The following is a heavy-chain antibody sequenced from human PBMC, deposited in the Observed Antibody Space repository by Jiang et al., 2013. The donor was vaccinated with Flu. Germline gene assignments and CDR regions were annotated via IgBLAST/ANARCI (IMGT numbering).Heavy chain of an antibody. Sequence: PGLVKPSQTLSLTCTVSGGSISSGSYYWSWIRQPAGKGLEWIGRIYTSGSTNYNPSLKSRVTISVDTSKNQFSLKLSSVTAADTAVYYCARDVTYYYGSGSYFYYFDYWGQGTLVTVSS. CDR3: ARDVTYYYGSGSYFYYFDY. CDR2: IYTSGST. J-gene: IGHJ4*02. V-gene: IGHV4-61*02. CDR1: GGSISSGSYY. D-gene: IGHD3-10*01.